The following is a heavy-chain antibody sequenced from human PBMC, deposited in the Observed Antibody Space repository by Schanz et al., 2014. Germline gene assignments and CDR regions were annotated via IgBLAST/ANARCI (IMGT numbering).Heavy chain of an antibody. CDR2: IYGGGIT. D-gene: IGHD2-8*01. CDR3: ASLYDREYFDY. Sequence: VQLVESGGDLVQPGGSLKLSCVASGFTLSGSAVHWVRQAPGKGLEWVSVIYGGGITYYADSVKGRFTISRDSSRNTLYLQMNSLRAEDTAVYYCASLYDREYFDYWGQGTLVTVSS. V-gene: IGHV3-66*01. CDR1: GFTLSGSA. J-gene: IGHJ4*02.